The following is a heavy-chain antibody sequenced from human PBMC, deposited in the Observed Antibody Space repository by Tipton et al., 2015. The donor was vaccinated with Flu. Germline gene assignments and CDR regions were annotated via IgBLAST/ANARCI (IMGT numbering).Heavy chain of an antibody. CDR1: GFTFSDSI. CDR2: IRSKADTYAT. J-gene: IGHJ4*02. CDR3: STAGGDYGY. D-gene: IGHD2-21*01. V-gene: IGHV3-73*01. Sequence: SLRLSCAASGFTFSDSILTWVRQASGKGLEWVGRIRSKADTYATAYAASVKGRFSVSRDDSKNTAYLQMNSLKIEDTAVYYCSTAGGDYGYWGQGTLVTVSS.